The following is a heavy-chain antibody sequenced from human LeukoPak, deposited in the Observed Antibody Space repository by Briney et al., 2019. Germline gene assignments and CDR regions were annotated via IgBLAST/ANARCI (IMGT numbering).Heavy chain of an antibody. CDR2: IWYDGINE. V-gene: IGHV3-33*01. D-gene: IGHD6-13*01. J-gene: IGHJ4*02. CDR1: GFTFSSSG. Sequence: GGSLRLSCAASGFTFSSSGMHWVRQAPGKGLEWVALIWYDGINEYYADSVKGRFSISRDDSKNTLYLQMNSRRAGDTAVYYCVRDKGSSWGEKYYFDYWGQGTLVTVSS. CDR3: VRDKGSSWGEKYYFDY.